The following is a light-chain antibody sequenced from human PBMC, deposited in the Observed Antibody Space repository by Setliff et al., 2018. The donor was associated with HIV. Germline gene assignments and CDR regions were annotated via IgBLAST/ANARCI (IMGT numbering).Light chain of an antibody. CDR2: EVS. V-gene: IGLV2-14*01. J-gene: IGLJ3*02. Sequence: QSALTQPASVSGSPGQSITISCTGTSSDVGGYNYVSWYQQHPGKAPKLMIYEVSNRPSGVSNRFSGSKSGKTASLTISGLQAEDEAEYYCSSYTTSNSLVFGRGTKVTV. CDR1: SSDVGGYNY. CDR3: SSYTTSNSLV.